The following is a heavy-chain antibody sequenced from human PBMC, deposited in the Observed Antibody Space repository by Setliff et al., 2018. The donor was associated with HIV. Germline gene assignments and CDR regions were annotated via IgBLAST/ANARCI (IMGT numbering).Heavy chain of an antibody. Sequence: GGSLRLSCAASGFTFSNTWMSWVRQAPGKGLEWVGRIKSKTDGGTTDYAAPVKGRFTISRDDSKNTLYLQMNSLRPEDTAVYYCARDCRVGWVFTYGMDVWGQGTLVTVSS. CDR1: GFTFSNTW. CDR3: ARDCRVGWVFTYGMDV. J-gene: IGHJ6*02. CDR2: IKSKTDGGTT. D-gene: IGHD6-13*01. V-gene: IGHV3-15*01.